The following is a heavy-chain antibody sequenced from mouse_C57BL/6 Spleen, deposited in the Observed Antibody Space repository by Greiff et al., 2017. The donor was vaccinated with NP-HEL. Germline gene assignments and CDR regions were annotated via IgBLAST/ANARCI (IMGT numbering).Heavy chain of an antibody. Sequence: VQLQQSGPELVKPGASVKISCKASGYSFTGYYMNWVKQSPEKSLEWIGEINPSTGGTTYNQKFKAKATLTVDKSSSTAYMQLKSLTSEDSAVYYCARLRRDWYFDVWGTVTTVTVSS. J-gene: IGHJ1*03. CDR2: INPSTGGT. D-gene: IGHD2-12*01. V-gene: IGHV1-42*01. CDR1: GYSFTGYY. CDR3: ARLRRDWYFDV.